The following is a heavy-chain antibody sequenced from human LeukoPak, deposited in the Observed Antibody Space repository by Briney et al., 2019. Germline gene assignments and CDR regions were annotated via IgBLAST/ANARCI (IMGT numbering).Heavy chain of an antibody. CDR1: GGNFNTFA. CDR2: IIPIFGTG. V-gene: IGHV1-69*06. J-gene: IGHJ3*02. D-gene: IGHD1-26*01. Sequence: GASVKVSCKASGGNFNTFAISWVRQAPGQGLEWMGGIIPIFGTGNYAQKFQGRVTITADKSTNTAYMELSSLKSEDTAVYYCARAGYSGSYYFAFDIWGQGTMVTVSS. CDR3: ARAGYSGSYYFAFDI.